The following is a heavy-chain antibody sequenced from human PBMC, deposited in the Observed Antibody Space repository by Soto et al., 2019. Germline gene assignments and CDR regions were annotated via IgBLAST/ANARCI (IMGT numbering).Heavy chain of an antibody. J-gene: IGHJ4*02. Sequence: PGGSLRLSCAASGFTFSSYAMHWVRQAPGKGLEWVAVISYDGSNKYYADSVKGRFTISRDNSKNTLYLQMNSLRAEDTAVYYCARDAHYYDSSGWCDYWGQGTLVTVSS. CDR2: ISYDGSNK. CDR1: GFTFSSYA. CDR3: ARDAHYYDSSGWCDY. V-gene: IGHV3-30-3*01. D-gene: IGHD3-22*01.